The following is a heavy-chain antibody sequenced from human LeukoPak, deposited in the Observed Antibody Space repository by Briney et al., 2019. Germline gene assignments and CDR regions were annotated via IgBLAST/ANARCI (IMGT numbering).Heavy chain of an antibody. CDR2: INSDGSSA. Sequence: GGSLRLSCAASGFTFSSYWMHWVRQAPGKGLVWVSRINSDGSSASYADSVKGRFTISRDNAKNTLYLQMNSLRAEDTAVYYCARVTAYYGSGISDYWGQGTLVTVSS. CDR1: GFTFSSYW. V-gene: IGHV3-74*01. D-gene: IGHD3-10*01. CDR3: ARVTAYYGSGISDY. J-gene: IGHJ4*02.